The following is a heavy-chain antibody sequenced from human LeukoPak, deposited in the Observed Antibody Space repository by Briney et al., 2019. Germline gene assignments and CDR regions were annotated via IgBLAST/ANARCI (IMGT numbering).Heavy chain of an antibody. CDR1: GFTVSSNY. D-gene: IGHD6-6*01. Sequence: PGGSLRLSCAASGFTVSSNYMSWVRQAPGKGLEWVSVIYSGGSTYYADSVKGRFTISRDNSKNTLYLQMNSLRAEDTAVYYCARTVEYSSSSQAFDYWGQGTLVTVSP. CDR2: IYSGGST. V-gene: IGHV3-66*01. CDR3: ARTVEYSSSSQAFDY. J-gene: IGHJ4*02.